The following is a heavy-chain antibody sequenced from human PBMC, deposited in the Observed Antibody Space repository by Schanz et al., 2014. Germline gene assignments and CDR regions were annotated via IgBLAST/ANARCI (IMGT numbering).Heavy chain of an antibody. J-gene: IGHJ4*02. CDR3: AKGQLLSYYFDY. V-gene: IGHV3-23*01. CDR1: GFTFTDHA. D-gene: IGHD2-21*01. CDR2: ISGSGGDT. Sequence: EVQLLASGGGLVQPGGSLRLTCLTSGFTFTDHAMSWVRQAPGKGLEWVPTISGSGGDTYYADSVKGRFTISRDNSKNTLYLQMNSLRAEDTAVYYCAKGQLLSYYFDYWGQGTLVTVSS.